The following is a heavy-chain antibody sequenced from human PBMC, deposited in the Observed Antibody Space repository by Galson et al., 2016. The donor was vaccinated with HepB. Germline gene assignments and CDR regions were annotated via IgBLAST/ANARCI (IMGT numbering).Heavy chain of an antibody. D-gene: IGHD6-13*01. Sequence: ETLSLTCTVSGGSISSGTYYWGWIRQPPGKGLEWIGTIYSGGRTYYNPPLVSRLTISVDTSKNQFSLRLSSATAADTAVYYCARHGRTAAVEFDYWGQGTLVTVSS. CDR2: IYSGGRT. CDR3: ARHGRTAAVEFDY. J-gene: IGHJ4*02. V-gene: IGHV4-39*01. CDR1: GGSISSGTYY.